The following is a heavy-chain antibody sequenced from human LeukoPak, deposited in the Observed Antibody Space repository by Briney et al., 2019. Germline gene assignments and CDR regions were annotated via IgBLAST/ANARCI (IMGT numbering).Heavy chain of an antibody. D-gene: IGHD6-19*01. Sequence: GGSLRLSCAASGFTFRSYAMNWVRQAPGKGLEWVSLIGGAGDITRYADSVKGRFTVSRDNSKNTLYLQMNSLRADDTAVYYCAKTGQWLTRGAFDIWGQGTMVTVSS. CDR1: GFTFRSYA. J-gene: IGHJ3*02. V-gene: IGHV3-23*01. CDR2: IGGAGDIT. CDR3: AKTGQWLTRGAFDI.